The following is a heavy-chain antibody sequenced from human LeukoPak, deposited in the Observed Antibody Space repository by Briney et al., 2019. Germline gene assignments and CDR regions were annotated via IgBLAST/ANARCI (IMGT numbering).Heavy chain of an antibody. CDR2: IYYSGST. V-gene: IGHV4-31*11. J-gene: IGHJ5*02. CDR3: AREGSEGFDP. D-gene: IGHD3-10*01. Sequence: SETLSLTCAVSGGSISSSSYYWGWIRQHPGKGLEWIGYIYYSGSTYYNPSLKSRVTISVDTSKNQFSLKLSSVTAADTAVYYCAREGSEGFDPWGQGTLVTVSS. CDR1: GGSISSSSYY.